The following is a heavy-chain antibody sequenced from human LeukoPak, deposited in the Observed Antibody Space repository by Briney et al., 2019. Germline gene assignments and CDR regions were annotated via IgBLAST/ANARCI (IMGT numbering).Heavy chain of an antibody. J-gene: IGHJ4*02. D-gene: IGHD2/OR15-2a*01. CDR3: VRDWAPASMQAAPLDC. CDR2: IKEDGSLK. Sequence: PGGSLRLSCAASGFTFSSYSMNWVRQAPGKGPEWVANIKEDGSLKNYVDSVEGRFTVSRDNAKNTLYLQMNSLRLEDTAVYYCVRDWAPASMQAAPLDCWGQGTLVTVSS. CDR1: GFTFSSYS. V-gene: IGHV3-7*01.